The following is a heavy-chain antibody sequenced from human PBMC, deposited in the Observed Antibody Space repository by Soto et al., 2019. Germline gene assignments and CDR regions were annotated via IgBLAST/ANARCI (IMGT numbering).Heavy chain of an antibody. D-gene: IGHD3-22*01. V-gene: IGHV1-69*12. J-gene: IGHJ4*02. CDR3: ARAEDSYDSSGPFDY. CDR2: IIPIFGTA. Sequence: QVQLVQSGAEVKKPGSSVKVSCKASGGTFSSYAISWVRQAPGQGLEWMGGIIPIFGTANYAQKFQGRVTVTADESTSAAYMELSSLRSADTAVYYCARAEDSYDSSGPFDYWGQGSLVTVSS. CDR1: GGTFSSYA.